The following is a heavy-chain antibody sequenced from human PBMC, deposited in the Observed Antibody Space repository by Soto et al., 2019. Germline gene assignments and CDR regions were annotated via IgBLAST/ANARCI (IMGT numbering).Heavy chain of an antibody. CDR2: IIPIFGTA. V-gene: IGHV1-69*01. J-gene: IGHJ6*02. Sequence: QVQLVQSGAEVKKPGSSVKVSCKASAGTFSNYAISWVRQAPGQGLEWMGGIIPIFGTANYAQKFQGRVTITADESTSIAYMELSSLRSEDTAVYYCARDRDFWSGYTIYYYYGMDVWGQGTTVTVSS. CDR3: ARDRDFWSGYTIYYYYGMDV. D-gene: IGHD3-3*01. CDR1: AGTFSNYA.